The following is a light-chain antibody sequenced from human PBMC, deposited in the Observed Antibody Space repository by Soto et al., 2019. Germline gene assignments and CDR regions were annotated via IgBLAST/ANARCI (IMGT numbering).Light chain of an antibody. V-gene: IGKV3-15*01. J-gene: IGKJ1*01. CDR1: PSVSSN. Sequence: EIVMTQSPATLSVSPGERATLSCRASPSVSSNLAWYQQKPGQAPRLIIYGASTRATGIPARFSGSGSGTELTLTISSLQSEDFAVYYCQQYNNWPRRTFGQGTKVDI. CDR3: QQYNNWPRRT. CDR2: GAS.